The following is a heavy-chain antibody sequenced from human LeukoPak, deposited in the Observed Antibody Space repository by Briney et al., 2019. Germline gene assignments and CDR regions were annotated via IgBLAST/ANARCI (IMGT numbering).Heavy chain of an antibody. V-gene: IGHV1-69*01. CDR2: FIPIFGTA. CDR1: GGTFSSYA. Sequence: ASVKVSCKASGGTFSSYAISWVRQAPGQGLEWMGGFIPIFGTANYAQKFQGRVTITADESTSTAYMELSSLRSEDTAVYYCAGGLYGDYDLDYWGQRTLVTVSS. J-gene: IGHJ4*02. D-gene: IGHD4-17*01. CDR3: AGGLYGDYDLDY.